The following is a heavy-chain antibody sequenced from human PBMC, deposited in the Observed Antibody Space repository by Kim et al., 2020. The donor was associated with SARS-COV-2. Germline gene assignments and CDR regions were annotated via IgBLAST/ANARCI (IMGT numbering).Heavy chain of an antibody. J-gene: IGHJ6*02. Sequence: ASVMVSCKASGYTFTSYDINWVRQATGQGLEWMGWMNPNSGNTGYAQKFQGRVTMTRNTSISTAYMELSSLRSEDTAVYYCARVVTMIKGYGMDVWGQGTTVTVSS. D-gene: IGHD3-22*01. CDR2: MNPNSGNT. CDR1: GYTFTSYD. V-gene: IGHV1-8*01. CDR3: ARVVTMIKGYGMDV.